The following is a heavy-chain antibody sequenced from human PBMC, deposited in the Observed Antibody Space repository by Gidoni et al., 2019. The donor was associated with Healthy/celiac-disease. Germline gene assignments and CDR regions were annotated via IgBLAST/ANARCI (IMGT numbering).Heavy chain of an antibody. J-gene: IGHJ5*02. CDR2: ISSSVSTI. CDR3: ARDGYDYVWGSYHRGWFDP. D-gene: IGHD3-16*02. V-gene: IGHV3-48*03. Sequence: EVQLVESGGGLVQPGGSLRLSCAASGFTFSSYDMNWVRQAPGKGLEWVSYISSSVSTIYYADSVKGRVTISRDNAKNSLYLQMNSLRAEDTAVYYCARDGYDYVWGSYHRGWFDPWGQGTLVTVSS. CDR1: GFTFSSYD.